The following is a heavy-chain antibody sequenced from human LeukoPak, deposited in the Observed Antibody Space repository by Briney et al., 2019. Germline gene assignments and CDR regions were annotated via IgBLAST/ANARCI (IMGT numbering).Heavy chain of an antibody. J-gene: IGHJ4*02. CDR3: VRDLDPYYDILFGYSSFDY. CDR2: INTNTGNP. D-gene: IGHD3-9*01. CDR1: GYTFTNYA. Sequence: ASVTVSCKASGYTFTNYAMNWVRQAPGQGLEWMGWINTNTGNPTYAQDFTGRFVFSLDTSVSTAYLQISSLKAEDTAVYFCVRDLDPYYDILFGYSSFDYWGQGTLVTVSS. V-gene: IGHV7-4-1*02.